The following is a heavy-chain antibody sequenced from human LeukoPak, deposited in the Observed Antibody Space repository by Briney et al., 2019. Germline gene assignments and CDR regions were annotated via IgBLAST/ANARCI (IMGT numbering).Heavy chain of an antibody. J-gene: IGHJ4*02. CDR2: ISAYNGKT. CDR3: ARESFFSTVTTGGDY. V-gene: IGHV1-18*01. CDR1: VYTVTSYG. D-gene: IGHD4-17*01. Sequence: ASVKVSCKASVYTVTSYGISWVRQAPGQGLDWMEWISAYNGKTNYAQKLQGRVTMPTDTSTSTAYMELRSLRSDDTAVYYCARESFFSTVTTGGDYWGQGTLVTVSS.